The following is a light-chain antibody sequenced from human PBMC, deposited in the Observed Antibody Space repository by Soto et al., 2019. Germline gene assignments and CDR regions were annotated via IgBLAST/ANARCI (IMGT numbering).Light chain of an antibody. J-gene: IGLJ2*01. V-gene: IGLV2-8*01. CDR3: CSYAVRRVV. Sequence: QSALTQPPSASGSTGQSVTISCTGTSSDVGAYNYVSWYQQHPGKAPKLMIYEVSKRPSGVPDRFSGSKSGNTASLTVSGLQAEDEADYYCCSYAVRRVVFGGGTKLTV. CDR2: EVS. CDR1: SSDVGAYNY.